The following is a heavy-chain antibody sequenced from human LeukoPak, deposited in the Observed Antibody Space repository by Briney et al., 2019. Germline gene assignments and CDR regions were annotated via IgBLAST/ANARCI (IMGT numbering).Heavy chain of an antibody. D-gene: IGHD4-17*01. CDR1: GFTFSNFW. J-gene: IGHJ4*02. V-gene: IGHV3-23*01. CDR2: ISGSGDNT. Sequence: GGSLRLTCTAFGFTFSNFWMGWVRQAPGKGLDWISVISGSGDNTYYADSVKGRLTISRDNSKNTLYLQMNSLRGEDTAVYYCAKHKENYGDSCLDDYWGQGTLVTVSS. CDR3: AKHKENYGDSCLDDY.